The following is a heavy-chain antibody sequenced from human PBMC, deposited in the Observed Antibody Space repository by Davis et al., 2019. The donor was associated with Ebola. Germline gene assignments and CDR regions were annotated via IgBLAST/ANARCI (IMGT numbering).Heavy chain of an antibody. CDR3: ARDAGGDWYFDL. Sequence: PGGSLRLSCGASGFTFSTSWMHGVRQAPGKGLVWVSRINSAGNPHYADSVKGRFTISRDNAKNTVFLQLDSLRADDTALYYCARDAGGDWYFDLWGRGTLVTVSS. D-gene: IGHD3-10*01. CDR1: GFTFSTSW. J-gene: IGHJ2*01. CDR2: INSAGNP. V-gene: IGHV3-74*01.